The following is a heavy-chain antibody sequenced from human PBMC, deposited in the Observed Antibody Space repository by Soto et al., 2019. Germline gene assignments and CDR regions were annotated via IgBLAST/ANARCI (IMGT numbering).Heavy chain of an antibody. V-gene: IGHV3-74*01. Sequence: GRSLRLSCAASGFTFSSYWMHWVRQAPGKGLVWVSRINSDGSSTSYADSVKGRFTISRDNAKNTLYLQMNSLRAEDTAVYYCASSDYDFSSGLDYGMDVWGQGTTVTVSS. CDR2: INSDGSST. J-gene: IGHJ6*02. CDR1: GFTFSSYW. CDR3: ASSDYDFSSGLDYGMDV. D-gene: IGHD3-3*01.